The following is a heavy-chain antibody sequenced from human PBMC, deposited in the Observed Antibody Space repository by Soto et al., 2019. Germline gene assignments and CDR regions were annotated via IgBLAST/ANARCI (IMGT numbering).Heavy chain of an antibody. D-gene: IGHD1-26*01. V-gene: IGHV3-30*02. CDR3: GRDLSVGATEY. J-gene: IGHJ4*02. CDR1: GFTFSHYG. CDR2: IRSDGTRE. Sequence: PGGSLRLSCAASGFTFSHYGFLWVRQAPGKGLEWVALIRSDGTRENYAESVKGRFSISRDNSKNTLFLQLDSLRAEDTAVYYCGRDLSVGATEYWGQGTRVTVSS.